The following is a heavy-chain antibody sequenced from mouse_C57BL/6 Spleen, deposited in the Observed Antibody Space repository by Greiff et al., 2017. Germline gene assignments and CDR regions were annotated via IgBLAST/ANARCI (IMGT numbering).Heavy chain of an antibody. J-gene: IGHJ2*01. CDR2: ISYSGST. V-gene: IGHV3-1*01. CDR3: AREYYDYFDY. CDR1: GYSITSGYD. D-gene: IGHD1-1*01. Sequence: EVKLVESGPGMVKPSQSLSLTCTVTGYSITSGYDWHWIRHFPGNKLEWMGYISYSGSTNYNPSLKSRISITHDTSKNHFFLKLNSVTTEDTATYYCAREYYDYFDYWGQGTTLTVSS.